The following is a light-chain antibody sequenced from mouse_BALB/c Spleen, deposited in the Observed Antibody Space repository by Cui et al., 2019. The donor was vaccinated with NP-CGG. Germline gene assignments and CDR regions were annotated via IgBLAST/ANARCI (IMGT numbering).Light chain of an antibody. J-gene: IGLJ1*01. Sequence: QPVLPQESAPTTSPGETVTLTCRSSIGAVTTSNYANWVQEKPDHLFTGLIGGTNNRAPGVPVRFSGSRIGDKAALTITGAQTEDETIYFCALWYSNHWVFGGGTKLTVL. CDR3: ALWYSNHWV. V-gene: IGLV1*01. CDR1: IGAVTTSNY. CDR2: GTN.